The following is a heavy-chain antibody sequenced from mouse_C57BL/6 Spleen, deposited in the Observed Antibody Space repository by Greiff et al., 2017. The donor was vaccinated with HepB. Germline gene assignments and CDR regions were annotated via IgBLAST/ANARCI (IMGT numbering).Heavy chain of an antibody. Sequence: QVQLKQPGAELVKPGASVKMSCKASGYTFTSYWITWVKQRPGQGLEWIGDIYPGSGSTNYNEKFKSKATLTVDTSSSTAYMQLSSLTSEDSAVYYCATYYGSSPYFDYWGQGTTLTVSS. CDR1: GYTFTSYW. D-gene: IGHD1-1*01. V-gene: IGHV1-55*01. CDR2: IYPGSGST. J-gene: IGHJ2*01. CDR3: ATYYGSSPYFDY.